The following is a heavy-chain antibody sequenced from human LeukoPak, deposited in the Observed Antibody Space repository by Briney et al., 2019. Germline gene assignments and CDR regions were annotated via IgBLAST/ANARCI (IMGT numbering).Heavy chain of an antibody. V-gene: IGHV4-59*01. Sequence: SETLSLNCTVSGGSISSYYWSWIRQPPGKGLEWIGYIYYSGSTNYNPSLKSRVTISVDTSKNQFSLKLSSVTAADTAVYYCARGVSWDGDYSDKYYFDYWGQGTLVTVSS. D-gene: IGHD4-17*01. CDR3: ARGVSWDGDYSDKYYFDY. J-gene: IGHJ4*02. CDR1: GGSISSYY. CDR2: IYYSGST.